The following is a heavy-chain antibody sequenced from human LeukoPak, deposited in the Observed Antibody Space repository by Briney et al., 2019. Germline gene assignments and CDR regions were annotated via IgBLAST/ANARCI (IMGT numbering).Heavy chain of an antibody. J-gene: IGHJ4*02. CDR1: GFTFSSYA. D-gene: IGHD3-22*01. V-gene: IGHV3-33*08. CDR2: IWYDGSNK. CDR3: AREYVYYDSSGYYDY. Sequence: GGSLRLSCAASGFTFSSYAMSWVRQAPGKGLEWVAVIWYDGSNKYYADSVKGRFTISRDNSKNTLYLQMNSLRAEDTAVYYCAREYVYYDSSGYYDYWGQGTLVTVSS.